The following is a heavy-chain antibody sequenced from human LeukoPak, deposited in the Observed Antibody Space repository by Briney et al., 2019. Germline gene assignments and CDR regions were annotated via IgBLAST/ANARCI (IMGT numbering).Heavy chain of an antibody. CDR2: ISAYNGNT. Sequence: ASVKVSCKASGYTFTSYGISWVRQAPGQGLEWMGWISAYNGNTNYAQKLQGRVTMTTDTSTSTAYMELRSLRSDDTAVYYCARETYHTTIGAFDYWGQGTLVTVSS. V-gene: IGHV1-18*01. CDR3: ARETYHTTIGAFDY. CDR1: GYTFTSYG. J-gene: IGHJ4*02. D-gene: IGHD3-22*01.